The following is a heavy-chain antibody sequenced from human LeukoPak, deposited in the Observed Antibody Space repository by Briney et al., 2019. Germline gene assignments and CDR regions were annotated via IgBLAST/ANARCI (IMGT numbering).Heavy chain of an antibody. CDR3: ARRPGYYYGSGSYYNTYYYFDY. CDR1: GGSISSSSYY. CDR2: IYYSGST. V-gene: IGHV4-39*01. D-gene: IGHD3-10*01. Sequence: SETLSLTCTVSGGSISSSSYYWGWIRQPPGKGLEWIGSIYYSGSTYYNASLKSRVTISVDTSKDQFSLKLSSVTAADTAIYYCARRPGYYYGSGSYYNTYYYFDYWGQGTLVTVSS. J-gene: IGHJ4*02.